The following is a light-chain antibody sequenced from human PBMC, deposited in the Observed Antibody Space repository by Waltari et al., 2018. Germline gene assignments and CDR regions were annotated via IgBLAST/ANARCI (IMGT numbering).Light chain of an antibody. CDR3: AAWDDSLIGRV. CDR2: ANY. J-gene: IGLJ2*01. V-gene: IGLV1-44*01. CDR1: SSNIGTNT. Sequence: QSVLTQPPSTSGTPGQTVTISCSGSSSNIGTNTVTWYQQFPGTAPKVLVFANYHRPSGVPHRFSASKSGTSASLVISGLQSEDEGDYFCAAWDDSLIGRVFGGGTTLTVL.